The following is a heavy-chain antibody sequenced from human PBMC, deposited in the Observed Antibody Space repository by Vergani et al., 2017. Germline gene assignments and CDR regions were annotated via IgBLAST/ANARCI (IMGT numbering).Heavy chain of an antibody. CDR3: AVRPRVNLVGGEIVTKRTFDY. J-gene: IGHJ4*02. V-gene: IGHV4-34*02. Sequence: QVQLQQWGAGVVKPSGTLSLTCAVFGESFSSFYWSWIRQPPGKGLVWIGEINNDGHTNYNPSLESRVTVSRDKAKNQFSLNLISVTAADTAMYYCAVRPRVNLVGGEIVTKRTFDYWGQGSLVTVSS. CDR1: GESFSSFY. D-gene: IGHD3-10*01. CDR2: INNDGHT.